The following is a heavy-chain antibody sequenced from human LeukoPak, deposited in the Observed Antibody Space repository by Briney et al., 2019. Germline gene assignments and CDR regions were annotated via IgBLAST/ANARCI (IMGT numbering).Heavy chain of an antibody. CDR3: AKDPRAAGPYYYYYYMDV. V-gene: IGHV3-30*18. J-gene: IGHJ6*03. CDR1: GFTFSSYG. Sequence: GRSLRLSCAASGFTFSSYGMHWVRQAPSKGLEWVALISYDGSNKYYADSVKGRFTISRDNSKNTLYLQMNSLRADDTAMYYCAKDPRAAGPYYYYYYMDVWGQGTTVTVSS. CDR2: ISYDGSNK. D-gene: IGHD6-13*01.